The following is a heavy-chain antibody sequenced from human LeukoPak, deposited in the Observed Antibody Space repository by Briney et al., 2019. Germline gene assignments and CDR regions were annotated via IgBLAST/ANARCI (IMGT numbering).Heavy chain of an antibody. V-gene: IGHV1-46*01. D-gene: IGHD6-19*01. CDR3: ARRVAVARRDAFDI. CDR1: VYILTNYY. Sequence: ASVTVSCKASVYILTNYYMHWVRQAPGQGLEWMGIINPTTVSYAQKFQGRVTMTRDTSTSTVYMELSSLTFEDTAVYYCARRVAVARRDAFDIWGQGTMVTVSS. J-gene: IGHJ3*02. CDR2: INPTTV.